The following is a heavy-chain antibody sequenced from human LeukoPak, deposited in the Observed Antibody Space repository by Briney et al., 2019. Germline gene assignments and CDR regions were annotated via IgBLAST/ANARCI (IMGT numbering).Heavy chain of an antibody. D-gene: IGHD2-2*01. CDR3: ARDETQLNFDY. Sequence: SETLSLTCAVYGGSFSGYYWSWIRQPPEKGLEWIGEINHSGSTNYNPSLKSRVTISVDTSKNQFSLKLSSVTAADTAVYYCARDETQLNFDYWGQGTLVTVSS. CDR1: GGSFSGYY. CDR2: INHSGST. J-gene: IGHJ4*02. V-gene: IGHV4-34*01.